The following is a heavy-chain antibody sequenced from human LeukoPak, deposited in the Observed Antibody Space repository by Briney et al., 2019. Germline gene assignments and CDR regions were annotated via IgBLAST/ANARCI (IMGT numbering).Heavy chain of an antibody. CDR3: ARDPHDIVVVPAAMGVDY. J-gene: IGHJ4*02. Sequence: GASVKVSCXASGYTFTSYGISWVRQAPGQGLAWMGWISAYNGNTNYAQKLQGRVTMTTDTSTSTPYMELRSLRSDDTAVYYCARDPHDIVVVPAAMGVDYWGQGTLVTVSS. D-gene: IGHD2-2*01. V-gene: IGHV1-18*01. CDR1: GYTFTSYG. CDR2: ISAYNGNT.